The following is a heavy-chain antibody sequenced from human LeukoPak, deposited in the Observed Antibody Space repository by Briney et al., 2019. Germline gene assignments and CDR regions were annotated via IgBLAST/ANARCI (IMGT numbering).Heavy chain of an antibody. CDR3: ARLSPYYYYMDV. CDR2: IYTSGST. CDR1: GGSISSYY. V-gene: IGHV4-4*09. J-gene: IGHJ6*03. Sequence: SETLSLTCTVSGGSISSYYWSWIRQPPGKGLEWIGYIYTSGSTNYNPSLKRRVIISVDTSKNQFSLKLSSVTAADTAVYYCARLSPYYYYMDVWGKGTTVTVSS.